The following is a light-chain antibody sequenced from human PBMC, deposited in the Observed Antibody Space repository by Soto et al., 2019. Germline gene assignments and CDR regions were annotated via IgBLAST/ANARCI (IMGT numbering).Light chain of an antibody. J-gene: IGKJ4*01. CDR3: QQRLNWPPLT. Sequence: EVVLTQSPATLSLSPGERATLSCRASQSVDIYLAWYQQKPGQAPRLLIYDASNRAPGIPARFSGSGSGTDFPLTISSLEPEDFAVYYCQQRLNWPPLTFGGGTKVEIK. CDR1: QSVDIY. CDR2: DAS. V-gene: IGKV3-11*01.